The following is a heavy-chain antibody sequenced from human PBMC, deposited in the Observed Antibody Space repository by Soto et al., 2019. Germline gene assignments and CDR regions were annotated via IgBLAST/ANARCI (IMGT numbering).Heavy chain of an antibody. J-gene: IGHJ5*02. Sequence: ASVKVSCKASGGTFSSYAISWVRQAPGQGLEWMGGIIPIFGTANYAQKFQGRVTITADESTSTAYMELSSLRSEDTAVYYCAREGCTNGVCYTGNWFDPWGQGTLVTVSS. CDR3: AREGCTNGVCYTGNWFDP. V-gene: IGHV1-69*13. CDR2: IIPIFGTA. D-gene: IGHD2-8*01. CDR1: GGTFSSYA.